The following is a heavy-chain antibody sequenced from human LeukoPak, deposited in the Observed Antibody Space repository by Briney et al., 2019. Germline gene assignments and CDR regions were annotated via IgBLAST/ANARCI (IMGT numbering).Heavy chain of an antibody. Sequence: SETLSLTSAVCGGFMGSRTYYWAWIRQTPGKGLEWIGSIFYSRSTYYNPSLKSPVTISLDTSKNQFSLKLSSVTAADTAVYYCAKSGASEARYFEPWGQGTLVTVSS. J-gene: IGHJ5*02. D-gene: IGHD1-1*01. V-gene: IGHV4-39*07. CDR3: AKSGASEARYFEP. CDR1: GGFMGSRTYY. CDR2: IFYSRST.